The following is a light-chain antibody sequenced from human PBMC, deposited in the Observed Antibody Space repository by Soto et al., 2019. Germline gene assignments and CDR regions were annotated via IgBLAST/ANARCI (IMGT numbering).Light chain of an antibody. V-gene: IGKV3-15*01. CDR2: GTS. J-gene: IGKJ4*01. CDR3: HQYNGWALT. CDR1: QNISRS. Sequence: EIVMTPSPVTLSVSPGERATLSCRASQNISRSLAWYQQKPGQGPSLLIYGTSTRAGGVPARFSGGGSGTEFSLTITSLQSEDFAVYYCHQYNGWALTFGGGTKVDIK.